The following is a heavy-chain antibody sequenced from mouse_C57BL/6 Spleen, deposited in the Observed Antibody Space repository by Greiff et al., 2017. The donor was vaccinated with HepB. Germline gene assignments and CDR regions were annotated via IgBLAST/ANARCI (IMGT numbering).Heavy chain of an antibody. CDR3: ARANLITTALDY. D-gene: IGHD1-1*01. Sequence: QVQLQQPGAELVMPGASVKLSCKASGYTFTSYWMHWVKQRPGQGLEWIGEIDPSDSYTNYNQKFKGKSTLTVDKSSSTAYMQLSSLTSEDSAVYYCARANLITTALDYWGQGTTLTVSS. V-gene: IGHV1-69*01. CDR1: GYTFTSYW. J-gene: IGHJ2*01. CDR2: IDPSDSYT.